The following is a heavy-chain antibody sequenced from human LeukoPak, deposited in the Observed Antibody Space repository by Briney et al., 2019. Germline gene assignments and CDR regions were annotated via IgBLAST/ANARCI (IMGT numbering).Heavy chain of an antibody. J-gene: IGHJ4*02. CDR2: ISYDGSNK. Sequence: GGSLRLSCAASGFTFSSYAMHWVRQAPGKGLEWVAVISYDGSNKYYADSVKGRFTISRDNSKNTLYLQMNTLRDEDTAVYYCARGPRYSFYWGQGTLVSVSS. CDR3: ARGPRYSFY. D-gene: IGHD6-13*01. CDR1: GFTFSSYA. V-gene: IGHV3-30*14.